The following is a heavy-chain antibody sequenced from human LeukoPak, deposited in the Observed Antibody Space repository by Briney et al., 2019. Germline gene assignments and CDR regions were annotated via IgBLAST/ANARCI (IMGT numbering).Heavy chain of an antibody. CDR2: INPSGGST. V-gene: IGHV1-46*01. CDR3: ARGNYYDFWSGYYWTWFDP. J-gene: IGHJ5*02. CDR1: GYTFTRYY. D-gene: IGHD3-3*01. Sequence: ASVKVSCKASGYTFTRYYMHWVRQAPGQGLGWMGIINPSGGSTNYAQRFQGRVTMTRDMSTSTVYMELSSLRSEDTAVYYCARGNYYDFWSGYYWTWFDPWGQGTLVTVSS.